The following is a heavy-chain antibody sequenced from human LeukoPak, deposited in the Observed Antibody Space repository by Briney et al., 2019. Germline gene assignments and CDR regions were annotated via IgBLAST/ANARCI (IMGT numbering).Heavy chain of an antibody. CDR3: AKDRRVYYYDSSGYYYLDY. D-gene: IGHD3-22*01. CDR2: IQYDGSNT. Sequence: GGSLRLSCAASGFTFSSYAMHWVRQAPGKGLEWAAFIQYDGSNTYYADSVKGRFTISRDNSKNTLYLQMNSLRAEDTAVYYCAKDRRVYYYDSSGYYYLDYWGQGTLVTVSS. V-gene: IGHV3-30*02. J-gene: IGHJ4*02. CDR1: GFTFSSYA.